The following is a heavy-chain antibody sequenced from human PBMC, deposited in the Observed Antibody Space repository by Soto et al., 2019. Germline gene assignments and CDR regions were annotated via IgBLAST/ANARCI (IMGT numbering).Heavy chain of an antibody. V-gene: IGHV3-21*01. CDR1: GFTFSLYS. CDR3: VRARSTDSRPDY. J-gene: IGHJ4*02. D-gene: IGHD3-22*01. CDR2: ITSSSSYI. Sequence: GSLRLSCAASGFTFSLYSMIWVRQAPGKGLEWVASITSSSSYIYYEDSLRGRFTISRDNAKNSLFLQLDSLRAEDTAVYFCVRARSTDSRPDYWGQGTLVTVSS.